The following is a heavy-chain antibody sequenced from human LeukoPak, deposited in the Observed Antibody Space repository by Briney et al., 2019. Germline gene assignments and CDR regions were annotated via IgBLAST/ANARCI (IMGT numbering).Heavy chain of an antibody. CDR2: INHSGST. Sequence: SETLSLTCAVYGGSFSGYYWSWIRQPPGKGLEWIGEINHSGSTNYNPSLKSRVTISVDTSKNQFSLKLSSVTAADTAVYYCARGRIAAAGTGAFDIWGQGTMVTVSS. V-gene: IGHV4-34*01. D-gene: IGHD6-13*01. CDR3: ARGRIAAAGTGAFDI. J-gene: IGHJ3*02. CDR1: GGSFSGYY.